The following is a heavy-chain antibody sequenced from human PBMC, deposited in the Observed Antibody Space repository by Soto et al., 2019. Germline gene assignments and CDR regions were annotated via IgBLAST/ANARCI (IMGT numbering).Heavy chain of an antibody. J-gene: IGHJ5*02. CDR1: GFTFSRYW. CDR2: IKQDGSEK. V-gene: IGHV3-7*01. CDR3: ARASQGPRERFDP. Sequence: QPGGSLRLSCAASGFTFSRYWMSWVRQAPGKGLEWVANIKQDGSEKYYVDSVKGRFTIARDNAKNSLYLQMNSLRAEDTAVYYCARASQGPRERFDPWGQGTLVTVSS. D-gene: IGHD1-26*01.